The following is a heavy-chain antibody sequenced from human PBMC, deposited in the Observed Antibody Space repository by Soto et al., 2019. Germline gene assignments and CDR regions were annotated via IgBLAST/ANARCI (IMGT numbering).Heavy chain of an antibody. D-gene: IGHD2-15*01. CDR1: EYIFTAYS. CDR2: VNPSGGSA. J-gene: IGHJ1*01. Sequence: QVQLVQSGAEVKKPGASVKVSCKTSEYIFTAYSMHWVRQAPGQGLEWMGVVNPSGGSAHYAQSFEGRVTLTRDTSTSTFYMELSSLRSEDTAVYYCAREENCRGGTCYSEYFHHWGQGTLVTDSS. CDR3: AREENCRGGTCYSEYFHH. V-gene: IGHV1-46*01.